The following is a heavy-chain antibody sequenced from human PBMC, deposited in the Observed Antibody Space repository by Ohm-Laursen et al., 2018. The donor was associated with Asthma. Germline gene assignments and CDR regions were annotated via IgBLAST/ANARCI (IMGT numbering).Heavy chain of an antibody. J-gene: IGHJ4*02. CDR3: SSTRDGYNYDY. D-gene: IGHD5-24*01. CDR1: GFTFSSYG. V-gene: IGHV3-30*19. Sequence: SLRLSCSASGFTFSSYGMHWVRQAPGKGPEWVAVISYDGSNKYYADSVKGRFTISRDNSKNTLYLQMNSLRAEDTAVYYCSSTRDGYNYDYWGQGTLVTVSS. CDR2: ISYDGSNK.